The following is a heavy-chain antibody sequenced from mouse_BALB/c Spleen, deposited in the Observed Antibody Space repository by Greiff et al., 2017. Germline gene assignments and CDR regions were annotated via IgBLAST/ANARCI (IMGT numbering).Heavy chain of an antibody. J-gene: IGHJ3*01. CDR3: AREDGYYGAWFAY. CDR2: INPSTGYT. Sequence: QVQLQQSGAELAKPGASVKMSCKASGYTFTSYWMHWVKQRPGQGLEWIGYINPSTGYTEYNQKFKDKATLTADKSSSTAYMQLSSLTSEDSAVYYCAREDGYYGAWFAYWGQGTLVTVSA. V-gene: IGHV1-7*01. CDR1: GYTFTSYW. D-gene: IGHD2-3*01.